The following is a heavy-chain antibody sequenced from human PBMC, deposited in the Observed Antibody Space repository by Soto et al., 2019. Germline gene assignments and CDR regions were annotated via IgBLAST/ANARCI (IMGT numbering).Heavy chain of an antibody. J-gene: IGHJ6*01. CDR1: GDSVSSDTAA. CDR2: TYYRSKWYN. Sequence: SQTLSLTCAISGDSVSSDTAAWNWIRQSPSRGLEWLGRTYYRSKWYNDYAGSVKSRISINPDTSKNQVSLHLNSVSAEDTAVHFCARGRGSGWNYYGMDVWGQGTTVIASS. V-gene: IGHV6-1*01. D-gene: IGHD6-19*01. CDR3: ARGRGSGWNYYGMDV.